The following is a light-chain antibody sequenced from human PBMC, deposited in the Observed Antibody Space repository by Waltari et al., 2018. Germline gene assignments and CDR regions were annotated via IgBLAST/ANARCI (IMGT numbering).Light chain of an antibody. J-gene: IGKJ4*01. V-gene: IGKV1-13*02. CDR2: YAN. CDR1: QGISSY. CDR3: QQGNSYPLT. Sequence: LSASVGDRVTITCRASQGISSYLNWYQQKPGKAPKLLIYYANSLASGVPSRFSGSGSGTEFTLTISSLQPEDFATYYCQQGNSYPLTFGGGTKVEIK.